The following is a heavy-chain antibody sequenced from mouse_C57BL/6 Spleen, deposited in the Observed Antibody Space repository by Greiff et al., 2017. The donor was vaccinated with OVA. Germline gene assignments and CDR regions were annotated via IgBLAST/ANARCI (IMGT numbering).Heavy chain of an antibody. Sequence: EESGPGLVKPSQSLSLTCSVTGYSITSGYYWNWIRQFPGNKLEWMGYISYDGSNNYNPSLKNRISITRDTSKNQFFLKLNYVTTEDTATYYCARRRLYSNPFDYWGQGTTLTVSS. V-gene: IGHV3-6*01. D-gene: IGHD2-5*01. CDR2: ISYDGSN. CDR1: GYSITSGYY. CDR3: ARRRLYSNPFDY. J-gene: IGHJ2*01.